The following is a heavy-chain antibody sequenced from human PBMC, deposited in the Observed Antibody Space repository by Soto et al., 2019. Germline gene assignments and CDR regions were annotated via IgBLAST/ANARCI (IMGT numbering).Heavy chain of an antibody. CDR3: ASGSLGY. Sequence: QVQLVQSGAEVKKPGASVKVSCRASGYTLTNYYIHWMRQAPGHGLEWMGMINPTGDTTTYTQKFQGRVTMTRDMSTSTVYMELDSLRSEDTAIYYCASGSLGYWGQGSLVTVSS. J-gene: IGHJ4*02. V-gene: IGHV1-46*01. D-gene: IGHD1-1*01. CDR1: GYTLTNYY. CDR2: INPTGDTT.